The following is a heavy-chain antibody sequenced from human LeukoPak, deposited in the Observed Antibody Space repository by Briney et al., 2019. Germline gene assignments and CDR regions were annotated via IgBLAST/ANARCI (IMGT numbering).Heavy chain of an antibody. V-gene: IGHV4-4*07. Sequence: LETLSHPCAVSGGSISSYYWSWIRQPAGKGLEWIGRIYTSGSTNYNPSLKSRVTISVDKSKNQFSLKLSSVTAADTAVYYCATLYGGGYFDYWGQGTLVTVSS. J-gene: IGHJ4*02. D-gene: IGHD3-10*02. CDR1: GGSISSYY. CDR2: IYTSGST. CDR3: ATLYGGGYFDY.